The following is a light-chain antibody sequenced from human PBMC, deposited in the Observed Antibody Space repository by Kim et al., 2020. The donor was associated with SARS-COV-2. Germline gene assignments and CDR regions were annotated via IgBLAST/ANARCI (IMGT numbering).Light chain of an antibody. V-gene: IGKV3-11*01. CDR2: DAS. J-gene: IGKJ2*01. Sequence: EVVLTQSPATLSLSPGERATLSCRASQSVSASLAWYQDKPGQPPRLLIYDASKRATGIPARFSGSGSGTDFTLTISSLESGDFAVYYCQQRSNRPYTFGQGTKLEI. CDR3: QQRSNRPYT. CDR1: QSVSAS.